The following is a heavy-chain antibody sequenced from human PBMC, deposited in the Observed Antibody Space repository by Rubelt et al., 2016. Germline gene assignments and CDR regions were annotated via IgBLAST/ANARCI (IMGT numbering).Heavy chain of an antibody. D-gene: IGHD2-15*01. V-gene: IGHV1-69*04. CDR3: ARDTISVVVGAHVGGYGMDV. Sequence: VKKPGSSVKVTCKASGGTFNSYAINWVRQAPGQGLEWMGKIIPIVGIANYAQNFQGRVTITADKSTSIVYMDLSSLRFEDTAVYYCARDTISVVVGAHVGGYGMDVWGQGTTVTVSS. CDR1: GGTFNSYA. J-gene: IGHJ6*02. CDR2: IIPIVGIA.